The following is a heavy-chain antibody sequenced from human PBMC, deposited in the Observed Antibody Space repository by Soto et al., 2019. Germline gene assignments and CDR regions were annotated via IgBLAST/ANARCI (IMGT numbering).Heavy chain of an antibody. V-gene: IGHV3-23*01. J-gene: IGHJ4*02. CDR2: ISGSGGST. Sequence: GGSLRLSCAASGFTFSGYAMSWVRQAPGKGLEWVSAISGSGGSTYYADSVKGRFTISRDNSKNTLYLQMNSLRAEDTAVYYCAKDQGRHKPEYYFDYWGQGTLVTVSS. CDR1: GFTFSGYA. CDR3: AKDQGRHKPEYYFDY.